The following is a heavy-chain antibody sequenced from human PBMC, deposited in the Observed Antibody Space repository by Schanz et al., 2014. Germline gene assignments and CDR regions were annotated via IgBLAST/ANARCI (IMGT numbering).Heavy chain of an antibody. D-gene: IGHD5-12*01. CDR3: ARDDGGGYNQIDY. CDR2: ISYDGRHK. J-gene: IGHJ4*02. Sequence: VQLVESGGGLIQPGGSLRLSCVASGFTVSSNYMSWVRQAPGKGLEWVAIISYDGRHKNYADSVKGRFTISRDNSKNTLHLQMNSLRVEDTAVYYCARDDGGGYNQIDYWGQGALVTVSS. CDR1: GFTVSSNY. V-gene: IGHV3-30*03.